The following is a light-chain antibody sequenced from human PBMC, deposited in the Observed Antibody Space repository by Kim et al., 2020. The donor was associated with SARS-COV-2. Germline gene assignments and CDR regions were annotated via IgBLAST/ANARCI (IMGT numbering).Light chain of an antibody. J-gene: IGLJ3*02. CDR2: YDS. Sequence: APVRTARISRGGHYIGCKSLHRYPQTPVQAPVLVIYYDSHRPSGIPERFSGSNCRNTATLTISGVEAGDQADYYCQVCDSSGDYPVFGGGTQLTVL. CDR3: QVCDSSGDYPV. CDR1: YIGCKS. V-gene: IGLV3-21*04.